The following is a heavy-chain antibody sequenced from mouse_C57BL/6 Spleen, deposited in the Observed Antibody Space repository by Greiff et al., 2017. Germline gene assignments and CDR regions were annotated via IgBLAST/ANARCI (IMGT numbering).Heavy chain of an antibody. CDR1: GFTFSSYA. CDR3: AREGFTTVVARSYAMDY. J-gene: IGHJ4*01. CDR2: ISDGGSYT. V-gene: IGHV5-4*01. Sequence: EVKVVESGGGLVKPGGSLKLSCAASGFTFSSYAMSWVRQTPEKRLEWVATISDGGSYTYYPDNVKGRFTISRDNAKNNLYLQMSHLKSEDTAMYYCAREGFTTVVARSYAMDYWGQGTSVTVSS. D-gene: IGHD1-1*01.